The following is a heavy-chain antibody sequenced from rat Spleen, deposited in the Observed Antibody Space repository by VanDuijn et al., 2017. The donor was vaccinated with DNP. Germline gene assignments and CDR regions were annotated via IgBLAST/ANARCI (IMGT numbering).Heavy chain of an antibody. V-gene: IGHV5-46*01. CDR2: ISTNGGST. J-gene: IGHJ2*01. Sequence: EVQLVESGGGLVQPGRSMKLSCAASGFTFSTFPMAWVRQAPPKGLEWVASISTNGGSTYYRDSVKGRFTISRDNAKSTLYLQMNSLRSEDTATYYCAREVYYYFDNWGQGVMVTVSS. CDR1: GFTFSTFP. CDR3: AREVYYYFDN. D-gene: IGHD1-2*01.